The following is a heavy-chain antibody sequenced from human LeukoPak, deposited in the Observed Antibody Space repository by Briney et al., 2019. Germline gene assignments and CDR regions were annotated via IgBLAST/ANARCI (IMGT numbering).Heavy chain of an antibody. D-gene: IGHD3-22*01. V-gene: IGHV4-4*07. CDR3: ARDPRRSPYDSSGFDAFDI. Sequence: SETLSLTCTVSGGSISSYYWSWIRQPAGKGLEWIGRIYTSGSTNYNPSLKSRVTMSVDTSKNQFSLKLSSVTAADTAVYYCARDPRRSPYDSSGFDAFDIWGQGTMVTVSS. CDR2: IYTSGST. J-gene: IGHJ3*02. CDR1: GGSISSYY.